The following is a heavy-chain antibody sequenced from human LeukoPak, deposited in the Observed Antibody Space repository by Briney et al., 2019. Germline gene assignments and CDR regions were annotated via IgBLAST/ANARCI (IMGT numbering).Heavy chain of an antibody. CDR2: ISGSGGST. D-gene: IGHD3-10*01. CDR1: GFTFSSYA. CDR3: AKGSRGWFGEFGY. J-gene: IGHJ4*02. Sequence: GGSLRLSCAASGFTFSSYAMSWVRQASGKGLEWVSAISGSGGSTYYADSVKGRFTISRDNSKNTLYLQMNSLRAEDTAVYYCAKGSRGWFGEFGYWGQGTLVTVSS. V-gene: IGHV3-23*01.